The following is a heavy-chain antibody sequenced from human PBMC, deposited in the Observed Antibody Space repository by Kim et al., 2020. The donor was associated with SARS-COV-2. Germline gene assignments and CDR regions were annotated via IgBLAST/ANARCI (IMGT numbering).Heavy chain of an antibody. CDR3: ARGGAHPAGLDY. D-gene: IGHD3-16*01. J-gene: IGHJ4*02. V-gene: IGHV4-4*07. Sequence: NYTPSLKSRVTMSVDTSKTQFSLKLSSGTAADTAVYYCARGGAHPAGLDYWGQGTLVTVSS.